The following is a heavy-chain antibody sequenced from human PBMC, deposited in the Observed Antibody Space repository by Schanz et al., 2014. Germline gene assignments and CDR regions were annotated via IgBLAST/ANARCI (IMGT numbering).Heavy chain of an antibody. V-gene: IGHV3-11*06. Sequence: QVQLVESGGTLVKPGGSLRLSCVVSGFTFSDYYMSWIRQAPGKGLEWVSYISSSSIYTNYADSVKGRFTISRDNAKNSLYLQRNSLRAEDTAVYYCARDGVAATTDFEYWGQGALVTVSS. CDR2: ISSSSIYT. CDR1: GFTFSDYY. D-gene: IGHD1-1*01. J-gene: IGHJ4*02. CDR3: ARDGVAATTDFEY.